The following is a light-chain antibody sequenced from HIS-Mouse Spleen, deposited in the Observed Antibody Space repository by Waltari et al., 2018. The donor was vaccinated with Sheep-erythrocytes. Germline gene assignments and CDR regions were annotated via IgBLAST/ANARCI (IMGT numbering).Light chain of an antibody. J-gene: IGLJ3*02. CDR2: EGS. CDR3: CSYAGSSTPWV. V-gene: IGLV2-23*01. Sequence: QSALTQPASVSGSPGQSITISCTGTSSDVGSYNRFSWYQQHPGKAPKLMIYEGSKRPSGVSNRFSGSKSGNTASLTISGLQAEDEADYYCCSYAGSSTPWVFGGGTKLTVL. CDR1: SSDVGSYNR.